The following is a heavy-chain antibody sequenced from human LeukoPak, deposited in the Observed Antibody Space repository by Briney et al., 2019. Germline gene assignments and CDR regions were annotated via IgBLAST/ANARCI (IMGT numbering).Heavy chain of an antibody. V-gene: IGHV4-38-2*01. Sequence: PSETLSLTCAVSGYSTNNGYYWGWIRQPPGKGLEWIGSIYHSGSTYYNPSLKSRVTISVDTSKNQFSLKVSSVTAADTAVYYCARGGGGYNQNYWFDPWGQGTLVTVSS. CDR1: GYSTNNGYY. J-gene: IGHJ5*02. D-gene: IGHD5-12*01. CDR2: IYHSGST. CDR3: ARGGGGYNQNYWFDP.